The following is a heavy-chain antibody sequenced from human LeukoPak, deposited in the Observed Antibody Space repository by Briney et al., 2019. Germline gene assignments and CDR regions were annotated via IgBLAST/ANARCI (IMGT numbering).Heavy chain of an antibody. CDR1: GFTFSSYA. D-gene: IGHD6-13*01. Sequence: QAGGSLRLSCAASGFTFSSYAMSWVRQAPGKGLEWVSAISGSGGSTYYADSVKGRFTISRDNSKNTLYLQMNSLRAEDTAVYYCAKTPLGSWYEDYYGMDVWGQGTTVTVSS. J-gene: IGHJ6*02. V-gene: IGHV3-23*01. CDR3: AKTPLGSWYEDYYGMDV. CDR2: ISGSGGST.